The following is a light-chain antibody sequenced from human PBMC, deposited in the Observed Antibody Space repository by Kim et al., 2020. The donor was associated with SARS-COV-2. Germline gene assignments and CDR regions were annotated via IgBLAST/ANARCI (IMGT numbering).Light chain of an antibody. CDR2: YDN. Sequence: APGKTAKITYGGNNIGSKSVHWYQQKPGQAPVLVIYYDNDRPSGSPERFSCSNSGNTATLTISSVEAGDEADYYCQVWDSSSDHVVFGGGTQLTVL. CDR1: NIGSKS. V-gene: IGLV3-21*04. CDR3: QVWDSSSDHVV. J-gene: IGLJ2*01.